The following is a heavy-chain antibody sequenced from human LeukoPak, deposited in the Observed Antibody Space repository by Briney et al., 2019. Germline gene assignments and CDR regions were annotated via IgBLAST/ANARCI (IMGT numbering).Heavy chain of an antibody. CDR2: TVYKTKWYN. J-gene: IGHJ4*02. CDR1: GDSVSGNNHA. V-gene: IGHV6-1*01. Sequence: SQTLSLTCAISGDSVSGNNHAWNWIRQSPSRGLEWLGRTVYKTKWYNDYAVSVKSRITINPDTSKNQFSLQLNSVTPEDTAVYYCTRERYYYDNSGYFDYWGQGTLVTVSS. CDR3: TRERYYYDNSGYFDY. D-gene: IGHD3-22*01.